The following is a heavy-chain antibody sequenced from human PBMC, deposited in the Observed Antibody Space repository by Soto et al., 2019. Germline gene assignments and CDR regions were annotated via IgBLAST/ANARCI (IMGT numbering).Heavy chain of an antibody. J-gene: IGHJ6*02. CDR1: GGTFSSYA. V-gene: IGHV1-69*13. D-gene: IGHD5-18*01. Sequence: AVKVSCKASGGTFSSYAISWVRQAPGQGLEWMGGIIPIFGTANYEQKFQGRVTITADESTSTAYMELSSLRSEDTAVYYCARDGDRIQLWLPGYYYGMDVWGQGTPVTASS. CDR2: IIPIFGTA. CDR3: ARDGDRIQLWLPGYYYGMDV.